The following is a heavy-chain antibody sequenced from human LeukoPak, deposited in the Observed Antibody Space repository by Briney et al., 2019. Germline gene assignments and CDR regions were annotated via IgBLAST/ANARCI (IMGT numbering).Heavy chain of an antibody. J-gene: IGHJ4*02. V-gene: IGHV4-34*01. CDR1: GGSFSGYY. CDR3: ARDVDGYNHFDY. CDR2: INHSGST. Sequence: PSETLSLTCAVYGGSFSGYYWSWIRQPPGKGLEWIGEINHSGSTNYNPSLKSRVTISVDTSKNQFSLKLSSVTAADTAVYYCARDVDGYNHFDYWGQGTLVTVSS. D-gene: IGHD5-24*01.